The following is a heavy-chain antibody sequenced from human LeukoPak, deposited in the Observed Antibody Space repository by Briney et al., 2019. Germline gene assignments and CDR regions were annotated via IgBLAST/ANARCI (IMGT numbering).Heavy chain of an antibody. V-gene: IGHV3-21*01. CDR1: GFTFSSYS. J-gene: IGHJ4*02. Sequence: PGGSLRLSCAASGFTFSSYSMNWVRQAPGKGLEWVSSISSSSYIYYADSVKGRFTISRDNAKNSLYLQMNSLRAEDTAVYYCARDDSGSYPNFDYWGQGTLVTVSS. D-gene: IGHD1-26*01. CDR2: ISSSSYI. CDR3: ARDDSGSYPNFDY.